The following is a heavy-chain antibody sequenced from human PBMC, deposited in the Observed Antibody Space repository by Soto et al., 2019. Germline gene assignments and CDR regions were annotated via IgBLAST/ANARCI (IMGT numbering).Heavy chain of an antibody. J-gene: IGHJ6*02. CDR3: ASSGYSSGWPYYYYYGMDV. CDR1: GGTFSSYA. CDR2: IIPIFGTA. D-gene: IGHD6-19*01. V-gene: IGHV1-69*06. Sequence: SVKVSCKASGGTFSSYAISWVREAAGQGLEWMGGIIPIFGTANYAQKFQGRVTITADKSTSTAYMELSSLRSEDTAVYYCASSGYSSGWPYYYYYGMDVWGQGTTVTVSS.